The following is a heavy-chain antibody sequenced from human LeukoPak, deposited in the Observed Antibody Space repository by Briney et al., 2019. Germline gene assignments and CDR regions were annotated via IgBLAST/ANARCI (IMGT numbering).Heavy chain of an antibody. CDR1: GFTFSSYG. J-gene: IGHJ4*02. V-gene: IGHV3-30*18. D-gene: IGHD6-13*01. CDR2: ISYDGSNK. CDR3: TKDLGGIAAALDY. Sequence: GRSLRLSYAASGFTFSSYGMHWVRQAPGKGLEWVAVISYDGSNKYYADSVKGRFTISRDNSKNTLYLQMNSLRAEDTAVYYCTKDLGGIAAALDYWGQGTLVTVSS.